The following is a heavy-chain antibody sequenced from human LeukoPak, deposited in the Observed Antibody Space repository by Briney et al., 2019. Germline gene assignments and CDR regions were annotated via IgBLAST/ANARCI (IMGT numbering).Heavy chain of an antibody. D-gene: IGHD6-19*01. CDR1: GGTFSSYG. CDR2: ISAYNSNT. Sequence: ASVKVSCKASGGTFSSYGISWVRQAPGQGLEWLGWISAYNSNTRYVQKLQGRVIMTTDTSTSTAYMELRSLKSDDTALYYCARDKPYDSGWYYFDYWGQGTLVTVSS. J-gene: IGHJ4*02. CDR3: ARDKPYDSGWYYFDY. V-gene: IGHV1-18*01.